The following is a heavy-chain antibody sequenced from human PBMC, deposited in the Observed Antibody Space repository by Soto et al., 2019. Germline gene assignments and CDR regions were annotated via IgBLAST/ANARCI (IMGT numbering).Heavy chain of an antibody. D-gene: IGHD6-19*01. V-gene: IGHV1-18*01. J-gene: IGHJ3*02. CDR2: ISAYNGNT. CDR1: GYTFSNYG. CDR3: ARDLNEWLSGGGAFDI. Sequence: ASVKFSCKASGYTFSNYGISWVRQAPGQGLEWMGWISAYNGNTNYAQKLQGRVTMTTDTSTSIVYMELRSLRSDDTAVYYCARDLNEWLSGGGAFDIWGQGTMVTVS.